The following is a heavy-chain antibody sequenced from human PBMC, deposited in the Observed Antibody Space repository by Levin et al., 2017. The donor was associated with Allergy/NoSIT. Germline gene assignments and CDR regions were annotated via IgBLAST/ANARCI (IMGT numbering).Heavy chain of an antibody. CDR1: GYTFTSYG. CDR2: ISAYNGNT. V-gene: IGHV1-18*01. D-gene: IGHD6-6*01. CDR3: ARFGAPHSSSRDWFDP. J-gene: IGHJ5*02. Sequence: PGESLKISCKASGYTFTSYGISWVRQAPGQGLEWMGWISAYNGNTNYAQKLQGRVTMTTDTSTSTAYMELRSLRSDDTAVYYCARFGAPHSSSRDWFDPWGQGTLVTVSS.